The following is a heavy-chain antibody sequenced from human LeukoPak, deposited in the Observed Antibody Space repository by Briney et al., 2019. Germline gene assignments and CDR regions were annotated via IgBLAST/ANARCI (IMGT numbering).Heavy chain of an antibody. CDR2: IYSGGNT. Sequence: GGSLRLSYAASGFTVNSNYMSWVRQAPGKGLEWRSIIYSGGNTYYADSGKGRFTISRDNSKNTVFLQMNSLIAEDTAVYYCARVIVDTGYDAFDIWGQGTMVTVSS. CDR3: ARVIVDTGYDAFDI. V-gene: IGHV3-66*01. D-gene: IGHD5-18*01. CDR1: GFTVNSNY. J-gene: IGHJ3*02.